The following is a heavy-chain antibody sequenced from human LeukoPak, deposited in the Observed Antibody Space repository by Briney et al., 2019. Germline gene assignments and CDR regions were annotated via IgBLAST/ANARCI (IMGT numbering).Heavy chain of an antibody. D-gene: IGHD3-22*01. V-gene: IGHV3-30*18. CDR3: AKDRDKSNYDGSLLDY. CDR2: ISYDGSNK. CDR1: GFTFSSYG. J-gene: IGHJ4*02. Sequence: GRSLRLSCAASGFTFSSYGMHWVRQAPGKGLEWVAVISYDGSNKYYADSVKGRFTISRDNSKNTLYLQMNSLRAEDTAVYYCAKDRDKSNYDGSLLDYWGQGTLVTVSS.